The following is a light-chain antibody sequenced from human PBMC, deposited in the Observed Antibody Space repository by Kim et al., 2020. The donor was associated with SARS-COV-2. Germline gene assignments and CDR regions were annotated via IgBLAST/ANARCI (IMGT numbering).Light chain of an antibody. CDR3: AAWDDSLSGRV. CDR1: SSITERNF. V-gene: IGLV1-47*01. CDR2: RNN. Sequence: GQRVTISCSGSSSITERNFVYWYQQVPGTAPNVLIYRNNERPSGVPGRFTAAKSGTSASLAISGLRSEDEADYYCAAWDDSLSGRVFGGGTKLTVL. J-gene: IGLJ3*02.